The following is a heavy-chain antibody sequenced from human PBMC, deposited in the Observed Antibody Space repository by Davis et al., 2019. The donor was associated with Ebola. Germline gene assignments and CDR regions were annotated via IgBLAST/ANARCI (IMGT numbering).Heavy chain of an antibody. D-gene: IGHD3-16*01. CDR1: GFTFSSYS. V-gene: IGHV3-48*04. J-gene: IGHJ6*03. CDR2: ISSSSSTI. Sequence: GESLKISCAASGFTFSSYSMNWVRQAPGKGLEWVSYISSSSSTIYYADSVKGRFTISRDNAKNSLYLQMNSLRAEDTAVYYCAREGDYYYMDVWGKGTTVTVSS. CDR3: AREGDYYYMDV.